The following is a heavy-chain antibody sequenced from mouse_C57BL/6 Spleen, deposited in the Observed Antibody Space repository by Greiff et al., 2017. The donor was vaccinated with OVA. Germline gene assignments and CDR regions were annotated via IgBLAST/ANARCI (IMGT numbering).Heavy chain of an antibody. D-gene: IGHD3-3*01. CDR2: IWRGGST. CDR1: GFSLTSYG. J-gene: IGHJ1*03. V-gene: IGHV2-5*01. CDR3: AKGGLGLYWYFDV. Sequence: VQLVESGPGLVQPSQSLSITCTVSGFSLTSYGVHWVRQSPGKGLEWLGVIWRGGSTDYNAAFMSRLSITKDNSKSQVFFKMNSLQADDTAIYYCAKGGLGLYWYFDVWGTGTTVTVSS.